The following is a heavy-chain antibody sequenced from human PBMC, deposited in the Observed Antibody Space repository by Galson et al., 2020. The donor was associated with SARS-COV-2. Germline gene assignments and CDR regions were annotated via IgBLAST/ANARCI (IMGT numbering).Heavy chain of an antibody. J-gene: IGHJ3*02. V-gene: IGHV4-30-2*06. CDR3: ARLHYGEYAPEAFDI. CDR2: VYQSGAT. D-gene: IGHD4-17*01. Sequence: SETLSLTCSVSGGSITTGGYSWTWIRQSPGKGLEWIGYVYQSGATHYRPSLKSRLTIAMDRSKNQLSLELTSVTAADTAVYYCARLHYGEYAPEAFDIWGPGTRVTVAS. CDR1: GGSITTGGYS.